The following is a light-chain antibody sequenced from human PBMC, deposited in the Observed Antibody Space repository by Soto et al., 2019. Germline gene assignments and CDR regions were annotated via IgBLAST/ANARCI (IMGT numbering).Light chain of an antibody. J-gene: IGLJ2*01. CDR1: SSDVGGYNY. CDR3: SSSTSSDTLL. CDR2: EVS. V-gene: IGLV2-14*01. Sequence: QSALTRPASVSGSPGQSITISCTGTSSDVGGYNYVSWYQQHPGKAPKLMIYEVSNRPSGVSNRFSGSKSGNTASLTISGLQAEDEADYYCSSSTSSDTLLFGGGTKLTVL.